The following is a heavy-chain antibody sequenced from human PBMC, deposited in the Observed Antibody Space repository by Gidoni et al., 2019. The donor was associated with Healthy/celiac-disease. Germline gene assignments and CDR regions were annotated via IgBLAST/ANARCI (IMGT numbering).Heavy chain of an antibody. J-gene: IGHJ5*02. D-gene: IGHD6-19*01. Sequence: QVTLKESGPVLVKPTETLTLTCTVSGFSLSNARMGVSWIRQPPGKDLEWLAHIFSNDEKSYSTSRKSRLTISKDTSKSQVVLTRTNMDPVDTATYYCARIPQTWYSSGWSVWFDPWGQGTLVTVSS. CDR3: ARIPQTWYSSGWSVWFDP. V-gene: IGHV2-26*01. CDR1: GFSLSNARMG. CDR2: IFSNDEK.